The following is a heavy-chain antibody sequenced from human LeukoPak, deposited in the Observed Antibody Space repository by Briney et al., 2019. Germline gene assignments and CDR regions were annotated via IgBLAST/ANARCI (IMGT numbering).Heavy chain of an antibody. V-gene: IGHV1-3*01. CDR1: GYTFISYT. J-gene: IGHJ4*02. CDR2: INAGNGNT. CDR3: ARGSTSDWPFDY. D-gene: IGHD2-2*01. Sequence: GASVKVSCKASGYTFISYTLHWVRQAPGQRLEWMGWINAGNGNTKYSQKFQGRVTFTRDTSASIVYMELSSLISEDTALYSCARGSTSDWPFDYWGQGTRVTVSS.